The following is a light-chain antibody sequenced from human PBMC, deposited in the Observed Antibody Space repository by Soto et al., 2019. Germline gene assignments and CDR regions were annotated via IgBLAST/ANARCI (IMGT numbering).Light chain of an antibody. J-gene: IGKJ5*01. CDR2: DAY. V-gene: IGKV3-11*01. Sequence: EVVLTQSPVTLSLSPGERATLSCRASQSFRGLLAWYQQKPGQAPRLLIYDAYNRATGIPPRFSGSGSGTDFTLTTNTLEPEDSAVYYCQQRHMFPITFGQGTRLEIK. CDR3: QQRHMFPIT. CDR1: QSFRGL.